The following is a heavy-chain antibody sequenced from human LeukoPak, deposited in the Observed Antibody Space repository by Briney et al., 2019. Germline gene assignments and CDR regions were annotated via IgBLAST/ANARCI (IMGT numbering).Heavy chain of an antibody. Sequence: PGGSLRLSCAASGFTFNDYGMSWVRQAPGKRLEWVSGINWNGGRTGYADSMKGRFIISRDNAKNSLYLQVNSLRAEDTALYYCARNFGGGDSSGPYYWGQGTLVTVSS. CDR3: ARNFGGGDSSGPYY. CDR2: INWNGGRT. V-gene: IGHV3-20*04. D-gene: IGHD3-22*01. J-gene: IGHJ4*02. CDR1: GFTFNDYG.